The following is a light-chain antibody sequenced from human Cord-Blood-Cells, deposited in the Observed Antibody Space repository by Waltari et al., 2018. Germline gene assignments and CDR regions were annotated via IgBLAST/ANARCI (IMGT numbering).Light chain of an antibody. J-gene: IGKJ2*01. CDR2: WAS. V-gene: IGKV4-1*01. CDR1: QSVLYSSNNKNY. Sequence: DIVMTPSPDSLAVSLGERATINCKSSQSVLYSSNNKNYLAWYQQKPGQPPKPLIYWASTRESGVPDRFSGSGSGTDFTLTISSLQAEDVAVYYCQQYYSTPYTFGQGTKLEIK. CDR3: QQYYSTPYT.